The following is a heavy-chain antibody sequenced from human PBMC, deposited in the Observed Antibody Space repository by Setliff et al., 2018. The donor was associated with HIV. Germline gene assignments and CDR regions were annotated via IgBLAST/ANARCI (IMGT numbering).Heavy chain of an antibody. Sequence: GALRLSCAASGFSFSSYWMSWVRQAPGKGLEWVANIKQDGSEKYYVDSVRGRFTISGDNAKNSLYLQMNSLRAEDTAVYYCARDATRGGDMDVWAKGTTVTVSS. CDR3: ARDATRGGDMDV. CDR2: IKQDGSEK. CDR1: GFSFSSYW. J-gene: IGHJ6*03. D-gene: IGHD2-15*01. V-gene: IGHV3-7*01.